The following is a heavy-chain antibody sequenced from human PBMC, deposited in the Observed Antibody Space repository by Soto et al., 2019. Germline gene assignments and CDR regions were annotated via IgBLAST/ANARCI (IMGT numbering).Heavy chain of an antibody. CDR1: GFTFNNYA. V-gene: IGHV3-23*01. D-gene: IGHD6-13*01. J-gene: IGHJ4*02. CDR3: AKHGPQYSSSLTHY. CDR2: ISGGGDTT. Sequence: EVQLLESGGGLVQPGESLRLSCAGSGFTFNNYAMTWVRQAPGKGPEWVSAISGGGDTTYYADSVKGRFTISRDNSKNTLYLQMNSLRVEDTAVYYCAKHGPQYSSSLTHYWGQGTLVTVSS.